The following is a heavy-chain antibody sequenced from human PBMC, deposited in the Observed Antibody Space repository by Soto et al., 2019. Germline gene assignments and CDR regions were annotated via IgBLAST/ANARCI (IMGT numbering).Heavy chain of an antibody. J-gene: IGHJ6*02. D-gene: IGHD2-15*01. CDR1: GYSFTSYW. V-gene: IGHV5-51*01. Sequence: EVQLVQSGAEVKKPGESLKISCKGSGYSFTSYWIGWVRQMPGKDLEWMGIIYPGDSDTRYSPSFQGQVTISADKSISTAYLQWSSLKASDTAMYYCARRSGGYCSGGSCRNYYYYGMDVWGQGTTVTVSS. CDR2: IYPGDSDT. CDR3: ARRSGGYCSGGSCRNYYYYGMDV.